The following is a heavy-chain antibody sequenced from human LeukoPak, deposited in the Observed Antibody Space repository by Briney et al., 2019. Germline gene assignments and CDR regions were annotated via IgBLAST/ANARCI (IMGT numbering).Heavy chain of an antibody. Sequence: SETLSLTCTVSGGSISSYYWSWIRQPPGKGLEWIGSIYHSGSTYYNPSLKSRVTISVDTSKNQFSLKLSSVTAADTAVYYCARDKSRYDYVWGSYRYTGAFDIWGQGAMVTVSS. CDR1: GGSISSYY. CDR3: ARDKSRYDYVWGSYRYTGAFDI. CDR2: IYHSGST. V-gene: IGHV4-38-2*02. J-gene: IGHJ3*02. D-gene: IGHD3-16*02.